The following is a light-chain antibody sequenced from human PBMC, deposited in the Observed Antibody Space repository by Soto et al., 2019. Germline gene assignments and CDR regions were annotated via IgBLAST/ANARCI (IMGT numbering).Light chain of an antibody. CDR3: HQYGSSPLT. V-gene: IGKV3-20*01. J-gene: IGKJ3*01. CDR1: QSVTSSY. Sequence: EIVLTQSPGTLSLSPGERAILTCRASQSVTSSYLAWYQQRPGQAPRLLIYGASTRATGIPDRFSGSGSGTYFTLAISRLAPEDFAMYYCHQYGSSPLTFGPGTKVDIK. CDR2: GAS.